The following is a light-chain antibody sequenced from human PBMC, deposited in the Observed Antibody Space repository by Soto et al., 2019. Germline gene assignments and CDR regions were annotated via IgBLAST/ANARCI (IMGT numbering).Light chain of an antibody. Sequence: QAVVTQPPSVSGAPGQWVTIPCTGSSSNIGGGYDVHWYQQFPGPAPKLLVYGNINRPSRVPDRFSGSKSDTSASLAITGLQAEDEADYYCQSYDSSLSGWVFGGGTKLTV. CDR3: QSYDSSLSGWV. V-gene: IGLV1-40*01. CDR1: SSNIGGGYD. CDR2: GNI. J-gene: IGLJ3*02.